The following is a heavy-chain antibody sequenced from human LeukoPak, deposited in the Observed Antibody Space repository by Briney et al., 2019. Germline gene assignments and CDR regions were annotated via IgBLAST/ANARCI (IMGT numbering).Heavy chain of an antibody. V-gene: IGHV1-2*02. CDR2: IDPNSGGT. J-gene: IGHJ3*02. CDR1: GYTFTDYY. Sequence: ASVKVSCKASGYTFTDYYMHWVRQAPGQGLEWMGWIDPNSGGTNYAQKSQGRVTMTRDTSISTAYMDLSRLKSDDTAVYYCARSRCGSTSCQPFAAFDIWGQGTLVTVSS. D-gene: IGHD2-2*01. CDR3: ARSRCGSTSCQPFAAFDI.